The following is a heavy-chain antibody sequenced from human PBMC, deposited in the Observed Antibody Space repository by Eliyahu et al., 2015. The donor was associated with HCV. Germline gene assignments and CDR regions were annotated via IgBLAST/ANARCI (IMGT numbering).Heavy chain of an antibody. CDR2: IKSXTDGGTT. CDR1: GFTFSKAW. Sequence: GGLVKPGGSLRLSCAASGFTFSKAWMSWVRQAPGKGLXXIGRIKSXTDGGTTDYAAPVKGRFTIXRDDXKSTLYLQMNSLKTEDTAVYYCTPGAPGGCDYYLDVWGQGTTVTVSS. CDR3: TPGAPGGCDYYLDV. V-gene: IGHV3-15*01. D-gene: IGHD1-26*01. J-gene: IGHJ6*03.